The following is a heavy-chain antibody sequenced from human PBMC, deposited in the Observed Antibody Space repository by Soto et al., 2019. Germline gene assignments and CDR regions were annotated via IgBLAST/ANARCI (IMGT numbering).Heavy chain of an antibody. V-gene: IGHV3-23*01. CDR2: IYSSGDRI. CDR3: AKGPISPYGMDV. CDR1: GFTFSAYA. J-gene: IGHJ6*02. D-gene: IGHD3-3*01. Sequence: GGSLRLSCAASGFTFSAYAMSWVRQAPGKGLEWVSTIYSSGDRIYYADSVKGRFTISRDNSKNTLYLQMNSLGAEDTAEYYCAKGPISPYGMDVWGQGTTVTVSS.